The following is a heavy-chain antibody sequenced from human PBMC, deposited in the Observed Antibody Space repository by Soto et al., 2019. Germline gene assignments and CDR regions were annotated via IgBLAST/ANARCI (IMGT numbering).Heavy chain of an antibody. D-gene: IGHD3-3*01. V-gene: IGHV1-18*04. J-gene: IGHJ5*02. Sequence: ASVKVSCKASGYTFTSYGISWVRQAPGQGLEWMGWISAYNGNTNYAQKLQGRVTMTTDTSTSTAYMELRSLRSDDTAVYYCARDLGPITIFGVVHNWFDPWGQGTLGTVS. CDR2: ISAYNGNT. CDR3: ARDLGPITIFGVVHNWFDP. CDR1: GYTFTSYG.